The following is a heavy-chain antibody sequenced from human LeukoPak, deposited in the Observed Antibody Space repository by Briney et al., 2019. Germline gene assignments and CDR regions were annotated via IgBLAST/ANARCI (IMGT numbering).Heavy chain of an antibody. Sequence: GASVKVSCKASGYTFTSYGISWVRQAPGQGLEWMGWINPNSGGTNYAQKFQGRVTMTRDTSISTAYMELSRLRSDDTAVYYCARGGVYDFWSGYKTYYYYYMDVWGKGTTVTVSS. D-gene: IGHD3-3*01. J-gene: IGHJ6*03. CDR3: ARGGVYDFWSGYKTYYYYYMDV. CDR1: GYTFTSYG. V-gene: IGHV1-2*02. CDR2: INPNSGGT.